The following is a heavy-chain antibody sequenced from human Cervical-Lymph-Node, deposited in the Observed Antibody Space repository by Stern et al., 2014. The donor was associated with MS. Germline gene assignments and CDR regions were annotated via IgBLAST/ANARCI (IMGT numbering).Heavy chain of an antibody. D-gene: IGHD2-15*01. J-gene: IGHJ4*02. CDR2: INPKSGVT. CDR3: ATRRGCSGGSCSSRSLDY. CDR1: GYTFTAYN. Sequence: QVQLVQSGADVKKPGASVKVSCKASGYTFTAYNMHCLRQAPGQALEWMGRINPKSGVTIYAQKFQDRVTMTRDTSISTVYMELSRLRSNDTAMYYCATRRGCSGGSCSSRSLDYWGQGTLVTVSS. V-gene: IGHV1-2*06.